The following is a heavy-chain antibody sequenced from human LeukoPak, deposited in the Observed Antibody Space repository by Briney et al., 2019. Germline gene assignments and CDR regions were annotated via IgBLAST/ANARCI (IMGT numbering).Heavy chain of an antibody. CDR2: IYYSGST. J-gene: IGHJ3*02. Sequence: SETLSLTCTVSGGSISSYYWSWIRQPPGKGLEWIGYIYYSGSTNYNPSLKSRVTISVDTSKKQFSLKLSSVTAEDTAVYYCAKYRVGATLGDAFDIWGQGTMVTVSS. V-gene: IGHV4-59*01. CDR1: GGSISSYY. D-gene: IGHD1-26*01. CDR3: AKYRVGATLGDAFDI.